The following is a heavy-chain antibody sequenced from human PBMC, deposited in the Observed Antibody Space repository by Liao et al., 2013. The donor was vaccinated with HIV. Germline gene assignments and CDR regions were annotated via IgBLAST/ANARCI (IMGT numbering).Heavy chain of an antibody. J-gene: IGHJ4*02. CDR3: ARGRSPTYSNYERRYYFDY. Sequence: QVQLQESGPGLVKPSETLSLTCTVSGGSISSYFWTWIRQSPGKGLEWIGYIYYSGSTNYNPSLKSRVTISVDTSENQFSLKLRSVTAADTAVYYCARGRSPTYSNYERRYYFDYWGQGTLVTVSS. V-gene: IGHV4-59*12. CDR2: IYYSGST. CDR1: GGSISSYF. D-gene: IGHD4-11*01.